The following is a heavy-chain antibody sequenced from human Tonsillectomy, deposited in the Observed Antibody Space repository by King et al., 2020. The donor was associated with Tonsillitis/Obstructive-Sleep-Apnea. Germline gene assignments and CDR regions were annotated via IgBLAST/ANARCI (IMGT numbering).Heavy chain of an antibody. CDR1: GFSLSTSGVG. CDR2: IYWDDDK. V-gene: IGHV2-5*02. D-gene: IGHD2-2*02. Sequence: ITLKESGPTLVKPTQTLTLTCTFSGFSLSTSGVGVGWIRQPPGKALEWLALIYWDDDKRYSPSLKSRLTITKDTSKNQVVLKMTNMDPVDTATYYCAHRQGNCSSTSCYTRNFDYWGQGTLVTVSS. CDR3: AHRQGNCSSTSCYTRNFDY. J-gene: IGHJ4*02.